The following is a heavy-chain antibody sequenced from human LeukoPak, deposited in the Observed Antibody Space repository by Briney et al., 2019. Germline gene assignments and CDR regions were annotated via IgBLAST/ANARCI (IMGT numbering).Heavy chain of an antibody. Sequence: SQTLSLTCTVSGGSFSSGNYHWSWIRQPAGKGLEWIGRISPSGSTNHNPALKSRVTISLDTSKNQFSLKLSSVTAADTAVYYCARDAPYGDYDYWGQGTLVTVSS. CDR3: ARDAPYGDYDY. CDR2: ISPSGST. CDR1: GGSFSSGNYH. V-gene: IGHV4-61*02. D-gene: IGHD4-17*01. J-gene: IGHJ4*02.